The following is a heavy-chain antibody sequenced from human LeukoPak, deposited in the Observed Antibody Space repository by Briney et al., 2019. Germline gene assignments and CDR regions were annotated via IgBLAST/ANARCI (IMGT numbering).Heavy chain of an antibody. CDR3: ARQHED. V-gene: IGHV4-59*06. CDR2: IYYSGST. Sequence: PSETLSLTCTISGGSISGYYWSWIRQHPGKGLEWIGYIYYSGSTYYNPSLRSRVTTSIDTSKNQFSLNLSSVTAADTAVYYCARQHEDWGQGTLVTVSS. J-gene: IGHJ4*02. D-gene: IGHD1-1*01. CDR1: GGSISGYY.